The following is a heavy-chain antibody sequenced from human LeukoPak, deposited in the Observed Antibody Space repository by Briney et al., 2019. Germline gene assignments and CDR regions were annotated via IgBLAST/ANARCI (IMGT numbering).Heavy chain of an antibody. J-gene: IGHJ6*02. D-gene: IGHD2-15*01. CDR3: ARDLTLGSCSGGSCYSPYHGMDV. CDR1: GFIFSSYA. Sequence: GGSLRLSCAASGFIFSSYAMSWVRQAPGKGLEWVSVIYSGGSTYYADSVKGRFTISRDNSKNTLYLQMNSLRAEDTAVYYCARDLTLGSCSGGSCYSPYHGMDVWGQGTTVTVSS. V-gene: IGHV3-66*01. CDR2: IYSGGST.